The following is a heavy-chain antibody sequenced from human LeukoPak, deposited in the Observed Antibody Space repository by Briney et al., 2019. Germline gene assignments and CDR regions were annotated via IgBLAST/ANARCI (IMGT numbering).Heavy chain of an antibody. CDR3: AKTHYSSSWYFLPL. CDR1: GFTFSSYW. Sequence: GGSLRLSCAASGFTFSSYWMSWVRQAPGKGLEWVANIKQDGSEKYYVDSVKGRFTISRDNSKNTLYLQMNSLRAEDTAVYYCAKTHYSSSWYFLPLWGQGTLVTVSS. D-gene: IGHD6-13*01. J-gene: IGHJ4*02. CDR2: IKQDGSEK. V-gene: IGHV3-7*03.